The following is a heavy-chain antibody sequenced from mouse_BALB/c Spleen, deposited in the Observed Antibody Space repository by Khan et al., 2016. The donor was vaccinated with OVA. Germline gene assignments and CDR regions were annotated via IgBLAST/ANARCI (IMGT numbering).Heavy chain of an antibody. Sequence: QVQLKESGAELVRPGTSVKMSCKAVGYTFTNFWIGWVKQRPGHGLEWVGDIYPGGSHTNYNEKFKGKATLTADTSSSTAYMQLSSLTSEDSAIDYCAEGNTYDDYAMDYWGQGTSVTVSS. CDR3: AEGNTYDDYAMDY. CDR1: GYTFTNFW. CDR2: IYPGGSHT. D-gene: IGHD2-14*01. J-gene: IGHJ4*01. V-gene: IGHV1-63*02.